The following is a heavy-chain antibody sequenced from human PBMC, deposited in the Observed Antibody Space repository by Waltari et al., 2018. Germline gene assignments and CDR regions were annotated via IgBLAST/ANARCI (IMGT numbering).Heavy chain of an antibody. CDR3: ARDRGRGLYFDS. D-gene: IGHD5-12*01. CDR1: W. CDR2: IHRSGRT. Sequence: WWGWVRQSPGKGLEWIGQIHRSGRTYYNPSLESRVSVSMDTANNKFFLKLSSAIAADTAVYYCARDRGRGLYFDSWGQGTLVTVSP. J-gene: IGHJ4*02. V-gene: IGHV4-4*02.